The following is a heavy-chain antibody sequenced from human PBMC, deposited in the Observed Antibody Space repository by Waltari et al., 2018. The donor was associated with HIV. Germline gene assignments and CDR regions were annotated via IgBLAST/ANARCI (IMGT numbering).Heavy chain of an antibody. V-gene: IGHV3-23*01. Sequence: EVQLLESGGGLVQPGGSLSLSCAASGFKFSSYDMNWVRQAPGKGLEWVSTISGSAGRTHYADSVKGRFTISRDNYKNRLYLQMNSLRADDTAVYFCAKDRDPRLVQGFDYWGQGTQVTVSS. J-gene: IGHJ4*02. CDR3: AKDRDPRLVQGFDY. CDR1: GFKFSSYD. CDR2: ISGSAGRT. D-gene: IGHD6-19*01.